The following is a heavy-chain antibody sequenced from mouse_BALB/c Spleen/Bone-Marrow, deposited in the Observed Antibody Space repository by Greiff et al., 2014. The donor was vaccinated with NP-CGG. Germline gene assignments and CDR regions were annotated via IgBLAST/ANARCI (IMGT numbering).Heavy chain of an antibody. CDR1: GFNIKDTY. V-gene: IGHV14-3*02. CDR2: IDPANGNT. Sequence: QLKESGAELVKPGASVKLSCTASGFNIKDTYMHWVKQRPEQGLEWIGRIDPANGNTKYDPKFQGKATITAGTSSNTAYLQLSSLTSEDTAVYYCASYRYAWYFDVWGAGTTVTVSS. J-gene: IGHJ1*01. D-gene: IGHD2-14*01. CDR3: ASYRYAWYFDV.